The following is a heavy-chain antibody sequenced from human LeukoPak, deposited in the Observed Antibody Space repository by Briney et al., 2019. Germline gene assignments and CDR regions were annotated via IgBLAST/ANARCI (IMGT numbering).Heavy chain of an antibody. CDR2: MNPNSGNT. D-gene: IGHD5-12*01. V-gene: IGHV1-8*03. CDR3: ARGVRGYRGWYYMDV. Sequence: ASVNVSCKASGYTFTSYDINWVRQATGQGLEWMGWMNPNSGNTGYAQKFQGRVTITRNTSISTAYMELSSLRSEDTAVYYCARGVRGYRGWYYMDVWGKGTTVTVSS. CDR1: GYTFTSYD. J-gene: IGHJ6*03.